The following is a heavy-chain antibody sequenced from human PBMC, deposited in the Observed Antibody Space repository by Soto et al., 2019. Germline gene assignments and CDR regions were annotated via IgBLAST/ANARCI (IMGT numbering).Heavy chain of an antibody. CDR1: GYTFTTFG. J-gene: IGHJ1*01. Sequence: ASVKVSCKASGYTFTTFGISWVRQAPGQGLEWMGWIDPKNGNTKDAQKFQGRVTMTTDTSPSTAYMELSSLRSEDTAVYYCARVHIAVARIHAEYFQHWGQGTLVTVSS. CDR2: IDPKNGNT. V-gene: IGHV1-18*01. D-gene: IGHD6-19*01. CDR3: ARVHIAVARIHAEYFQH.